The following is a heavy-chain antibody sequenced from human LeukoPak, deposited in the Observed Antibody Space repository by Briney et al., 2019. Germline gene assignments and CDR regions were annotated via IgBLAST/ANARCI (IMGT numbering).Heavy chain of an antibody. CDR3: ARGWAGNY. CDR2: IGSSGTLM. V-gene: IGHV3-48*03. Sequence: GGSQRLSCAASGFTLSNYEMKWVRQAPGEGLEWVSYIGSSGTLMYYADSVKGRFTISRDNAKNSLYLQMNSLRAEDTAVYYCARGWAGNYWGQGTLVTVSS. D-gene: IGHD6-19*01. CDR1: GFTLSNYE. J-gene: IGHJ4*02.